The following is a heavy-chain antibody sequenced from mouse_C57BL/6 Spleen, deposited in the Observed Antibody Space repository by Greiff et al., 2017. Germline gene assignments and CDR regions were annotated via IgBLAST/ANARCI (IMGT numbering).Heavy chain of an antibody. CDR2: IDPETGGT. V-gene: IGHV1-15*01. J-gene: IGHJ3*01. Sequence: QVQLQQSGAERVRPGASVMLSCKASVYTCTDYETYSVKQTTVHGLEWIGAIDPETGGTAYNQKFKGKAILTADKSSSTAYMELRSLTSEDSAVYYCTRSYDGYCWFAYWGEGALVTVSA. CDR1: VYTCTDYE. D-gene: IGHD2-3*01. CDR3: TRSYDGYCWFAY.